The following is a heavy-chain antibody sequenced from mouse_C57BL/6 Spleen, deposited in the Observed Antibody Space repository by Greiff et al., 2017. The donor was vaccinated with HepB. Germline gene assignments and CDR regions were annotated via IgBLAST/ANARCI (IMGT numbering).Heavy chain of an antibody. CDR2: ISGGGGNT. D-gene: IGHD4-1*01. CDR1: GFTFSSYT. V-gene: IGHV5-9*01. Sequence: EVQVVESGGGLVKPGGSLKLSCAASGFTFSSYTMSWVRQTPEKRLEWVATISGGGGNTYYPDSVKGRFTISRDNAKNTLYLQMSSLRSEDTALYYCARHLGHYYAMDYWGQGTSVTVSS. J-gene: IGHJ4*01. CDR3: ARHLGHYYAMDY.